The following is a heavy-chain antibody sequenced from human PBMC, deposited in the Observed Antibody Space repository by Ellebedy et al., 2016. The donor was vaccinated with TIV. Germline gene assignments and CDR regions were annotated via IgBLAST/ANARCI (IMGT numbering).Heavy chain of an antibody. CDR3: ARARRMVTSHFDY. D-gene: IGHD5-18*01. J-gene: IGHJ4*02. CDR2: INHSGST. V-gene: IGHV4-34*01. CDR1: GGSFSGYY. Sequence: SETLSLXCAVYGGSFSGYYWSWIRQPPGKGLEWIGEINHSGSTNYNPSLKSRVTISVDTSKNQFSLKLSSVTAADTAVYYCARARRMVTSHFDYWGQGTLVTVSS.